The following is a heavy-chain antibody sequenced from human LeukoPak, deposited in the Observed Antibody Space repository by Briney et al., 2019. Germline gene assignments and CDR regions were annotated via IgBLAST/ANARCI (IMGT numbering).Heavy chain of an antibody. Sequence: ASVKVSCKASGYTFTSYDIKWVRQATGEGLEWMGWMNPNSGNTGYAQKLQGRVTITRNTTISTAYMELSSLRSEDTAVYYCARGSSSSPNDYWGQGTLVTVSS. D-gene: IGHD6-13*01. CDR3: ARGSSSSPNDY. V-gene: IGHV1-8*03. CDR1: GYTFTSYD. J-gene: IGHJ4*02. CDR2: MNPNSGNT.